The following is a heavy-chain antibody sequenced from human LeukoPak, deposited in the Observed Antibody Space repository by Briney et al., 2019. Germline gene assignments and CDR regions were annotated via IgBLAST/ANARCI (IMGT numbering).Heavy chain of an antibody. D-gene: IGHD4-17*01. CDR1: GFTFDDYA. J-gene: IGHJ4*02. CDR2: ISWNSGSI. V-gene: IGHV3-9*01. CDR3: AKDTRTTVTTLPGDY. Sequence: PGGSLRLSCAASGFTFDDYAMHWVRQAPGKGLEWVSGISWNSGSIGYADSVKGRFTISRDNAKNSLYLQMNSLRAEDTALYYCAKDTRTTVTTLPGDYWGQGTLVTVSS.